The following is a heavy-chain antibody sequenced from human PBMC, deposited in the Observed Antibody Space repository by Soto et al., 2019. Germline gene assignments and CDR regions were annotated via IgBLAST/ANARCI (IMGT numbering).Heavy chain of an antibody. D-gene: IGHD5-12*01. CDR2: ISAYNGNT. Sequence: QVQLVQSGAEVRKPGASVKVSCKASGYTFTSYGISWVRQAPGQGLEWMGWISAYNGNTNYAQKLQGRVTMTTDPATSTADMELRSLRSDDTAVYYCARGRLVATGRKPSYYGMDVWGQCTTVTVSS. CDR3: ARGRLVATGRKPSYYGMDV. J-gene: IGHJ6*02. CDR1: GYTFTSYG. V-gene: IGHV1-18*04.